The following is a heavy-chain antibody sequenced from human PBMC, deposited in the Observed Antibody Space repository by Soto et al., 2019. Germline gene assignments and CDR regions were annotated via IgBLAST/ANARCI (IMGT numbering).Heavy chain of an antibody. Sequence: GGALRLSCATSGFPFSDYYMSWIRQAPGKGLEWLSHISPKSTYRNYADSVKGRFTISRDNTKSSLFLQMNSLGVEDTAVYYCARGVGGGVFEHWGQGVSVPVSP. CDR1: GFPFSDYY. J-gene: IGHJ4*02. CDR2: ISPKSTYR. CDR3: ARGVGGGVFEH. V-gene: IGHV3-11*06. D-gene: IGHD2-21*01.